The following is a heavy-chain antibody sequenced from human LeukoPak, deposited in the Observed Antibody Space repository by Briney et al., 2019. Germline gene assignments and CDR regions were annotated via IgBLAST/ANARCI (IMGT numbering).Heavy chain of an antibody. CDR1: GGSISSGSYY. Sequence: ASETLSLTCTVSGGSISSGSYYWSWIRQPAGKGLEWIVRIYTSGSTNYNPSLKSRVTISVDTSKNQFSLRLASVTAADTAVYFCARGAMGFAVPGSIPIGCDYWGQGKLVTVSS. J-gene: IGHJ4*02. D-gene: IGHD6-19*01. CDR2: IYTSGST. V-gene: IGHV4-61*02. CDR3: ARGAMGFAVPGSIPIGCDY.